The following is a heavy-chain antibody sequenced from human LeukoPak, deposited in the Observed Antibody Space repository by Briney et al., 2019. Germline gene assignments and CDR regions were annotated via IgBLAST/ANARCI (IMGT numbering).Heavy chain of an antibody. J-gene: IGHJ6*03. CDR1: GYTFTSNG. V-gene: IGHV1-18*01. D-gene: IGHD3-3*02. CDR3: ARGALAQPFYYYMDV. CDR2: ISGYNGNT. Sequence: ASVKVSCKASGYTFTSNGITWVRQAPGQGVEWMGWISGYNGNTNYAQKLQGRVTMTTGRSTSTAYMELRSLTSDDTAVYYCARGALAQPFYYYMDVWGKGTTVTVSS.